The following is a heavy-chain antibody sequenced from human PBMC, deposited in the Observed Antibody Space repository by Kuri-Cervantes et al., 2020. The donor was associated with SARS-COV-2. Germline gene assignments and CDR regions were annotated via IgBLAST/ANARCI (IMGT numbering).Heavy chain of an antibody. Sequence: GGSLRLSCAASGFTFSSYAMHWVRQAPGKGLEWVAVISYDGSNKYYADSVKGRFTISRDNSKNTLYLQMNGLRAEDTAVYYCARDQDYYDSNDYFDYWGQGTLVTVSS. CDR2: ISYDGSNK. D-gene: IGHD3-22*01. CDR3: ARDQDYYDSNDYFDY. V-gene: IGHV3-30*04. CDR1: GFTFSSYA. J-gene: IGHJ4*02.